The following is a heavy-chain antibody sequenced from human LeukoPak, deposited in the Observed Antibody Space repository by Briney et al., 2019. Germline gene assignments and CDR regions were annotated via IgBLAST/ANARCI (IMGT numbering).Heavy chain of an antibody. D-gene: IGHD3-10*01. CDR2: ISSSSSYI. CDR3: ARSELLWFGELLRN. V-gene: IGHV3-21*01. Sequence: GGSLRLSCAASGFTFSSYSMNWVRQAPGKGLEWVSSISSSSSYIYYADSVKGRFTISRDNAKNSLYLQMNSLRAEDTAVYYCARSELLWFGELLRNWGQGTLVTVSS. CDR1: GFTFSSYS. J-gene: IGHJ4*02.